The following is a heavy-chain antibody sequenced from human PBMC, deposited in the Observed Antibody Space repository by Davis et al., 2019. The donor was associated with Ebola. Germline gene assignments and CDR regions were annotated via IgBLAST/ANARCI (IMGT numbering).Heavy chain of an antibody. V-gene: IGHV3-7*03. CDR1: GFTFSNFW. CDR3: ARDQQLFF. D-gene: IGHD1-1*01. J-gene: IGHJ1*01. CDR2: INQDGSEE. Sequence: GESLKISCAVSGFTFSNFWMTWVRQAPGKGLEWVANINQDGSEENYVDSVRGRFTISRDNTQKTRYLQMNSLRVDDTAVYYCARDQQLFFWGQGTLVTVSS.